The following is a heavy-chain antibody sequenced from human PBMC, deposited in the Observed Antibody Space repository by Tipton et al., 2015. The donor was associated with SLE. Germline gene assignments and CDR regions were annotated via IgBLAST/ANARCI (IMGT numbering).Heavy chain of an antibody. J-gene: IGHJ6*02. CDR3: AREISITIFGVGGDYYYGMDV. V-gene: IGHV1-18*01. Sequence: QVQLVQSGGEVKKPGASVKVSCKASGYTFTNYGISWVRQAPGQGLEWMGWISAYNGNTNYAQKLQGRVTMTTDTSTSTAYMELRSLRSDDTAVYYCAREISITIFGVGGDYYYGMDVWGQGTTVTVSS. CDR2: ISAYNGNT. CDR1: GYTFTNYG. D-gene: IGHD3-3*01.